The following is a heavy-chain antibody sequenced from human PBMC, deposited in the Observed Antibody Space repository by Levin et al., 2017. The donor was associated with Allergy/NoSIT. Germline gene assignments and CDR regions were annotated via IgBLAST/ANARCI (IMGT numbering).Heavy chain of an antibody. V-gene: IGHV4-30-2*01. D-gene: IGHD5-12*01. CDR3: ARFKVATSVYDY. J-gene: IGHJ4*02. CDR1: GDSVSSGGYA. CDR2: IYHNGGT. Sequence: LRLSCAVSGDSVSSGGYAWSWMRQPPGKGLEWIGYIYHNGGTHYTPSLRSRVTILLDRSNNQFSLKLTSVTAADTAVYFCARFKVATSVYDYWGQGTLVTVSS.